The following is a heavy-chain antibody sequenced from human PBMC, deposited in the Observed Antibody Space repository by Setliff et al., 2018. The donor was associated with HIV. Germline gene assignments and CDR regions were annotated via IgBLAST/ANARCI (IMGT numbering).Heavy chain of an antibody. CDR1: GGSISSYY. CDR3: ARQGSWLDS. V-gene: IGHV4-59*08. CDR2: SHNNGNT. J-gene: IGHJ5*01. Sequence: KPSETLSLTCTVSGGSISSYYWSWIRQPPGGGLEWIGYSHNNGNTHYNPSLKSRVTISVDTSKNHVSLRLNSVTAADTAVYYCARQGSWLDSWGQGTLVTVSS. D-gene: IGHD2-15*01.